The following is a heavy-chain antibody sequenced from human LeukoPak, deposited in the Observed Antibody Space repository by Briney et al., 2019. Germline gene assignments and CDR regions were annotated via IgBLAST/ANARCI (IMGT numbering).Heavy chain of an antibody. CDR1: GYTFTGYY. V-gene: IGHV1-2*06. J-gene: IGHJ5*02. D-gene: IGHD3-3*02. CDR2: INPNSGGT. Sequence: GASVKVSCKASGYTFTGYYMHWVRQAPGQGLEWMGRINPNSGGTNYAQKFQGRVTMTRDTSISTAYMELSRLRSDDTAVYYCAREVNILKGGFDPWAREPWSPSPQ. CDR3: AREVNILKGGFDP.